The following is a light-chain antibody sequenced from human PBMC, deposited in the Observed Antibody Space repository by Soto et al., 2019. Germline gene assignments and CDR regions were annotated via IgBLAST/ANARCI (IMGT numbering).Light chain of an antibody. CDR3: QQSYSSPWT. J-gene: IGKJ1*01. V-gene: IGKV1-39*01. CDR2: AAS. Sequence: DMHITRSPSYVPGSLGYGVTSICLASQSISRYLNWYQQKPGKAPKVLIYAASSLQSGVPSRFSGSGSGTDFTLTISSLQPEDFATYCCQQSYSSPWTFGQGTKVDIK. CDR1: QSISRY.